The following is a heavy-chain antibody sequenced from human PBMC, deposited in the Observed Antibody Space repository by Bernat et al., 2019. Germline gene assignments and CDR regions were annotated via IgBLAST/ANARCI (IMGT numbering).Heavy chain of an antibody. V-gene: IGHV4-34*01. J-gene: IGHJ1*01. CDR1: GGSFSGYY. D-gene: IGHD6-13*01. Sequence: QVQLRQWGAGLLKPSETLSLTCAVYGGSFSGYYWTWIRQPPGKWLEWIGEINHSGSTNYNPSLKSRVIISVDTSKNQISLKLRYVTAADTAVYYCARGVIAAGGSRYIQHWGQGTLVTVSS. CDR3: ARGVIAAGGSRYIQH. CDR2: INHSGST.